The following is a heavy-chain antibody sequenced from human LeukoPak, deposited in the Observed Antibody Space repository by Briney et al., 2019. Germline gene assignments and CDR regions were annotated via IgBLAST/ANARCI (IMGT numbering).Heavy chain of an antibody. Sequence: AGGSLRLSCAASGFTFSSYGMSWVRQAPGKGLEWVSAISGSGGSTYYADSVKGRFTISRDNSKNMLYLQMNSLRAEDTAVYYYAKVKYDYVWGSYRLTSFFDYWGQGTLVTVSS. J-gene: IGHJ4*02. CDR2: ISGSGGST. V-gene: IGHV3-23*01. CDR1: GFTFSSYG. D-gene: IGHD3-16*02. CDR3: AKVKYDYVWGSYRLTSFFDY.